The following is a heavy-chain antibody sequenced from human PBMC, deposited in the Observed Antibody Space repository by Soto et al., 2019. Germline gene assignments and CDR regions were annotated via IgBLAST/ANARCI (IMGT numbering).Heavy chain of an antibody. V-gene: IGHV4-59*01. D-gene: IGHD5-12*01. CDR3: ARDESGGYDY. J-gene: IGHJ4*02. Sequence: SETLSLTCTVSGGSISSYYWSWIRQPPGKGLEWIGYIYYSGSTNYNPSLKSRVTISVDTSKNQFSLKLSSVTAADTAVYYCARDESGGYDYWGQGTLVTVSS. CDR1: GGSISSYY. CDR2: IYYSGST.